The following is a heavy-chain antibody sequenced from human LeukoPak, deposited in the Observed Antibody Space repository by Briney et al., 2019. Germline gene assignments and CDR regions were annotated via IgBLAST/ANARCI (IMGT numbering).Heavy chain of an antibody. J-gene: IGHJ4*02. CDR3: ARDLYGGYSYGYDY. CDR2: ISSSSSYT. D-gene: IGHD5-18*01. CDR1: GFTFSSYS. V-gene: IGHV3-21*01. Sequence: PGGSLRLSCAASGFTFSSYSMNWVRQAPGKGLEWVSSISSSSSYTYYADSVKGRFTISRDNAKNSLYLQMNSLRAEDTAVYYCARDLYGGYSYGYDYWGQGTLVTVSS.